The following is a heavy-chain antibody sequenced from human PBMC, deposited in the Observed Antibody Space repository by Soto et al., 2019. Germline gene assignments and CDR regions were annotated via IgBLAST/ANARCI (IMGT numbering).Heavy chain of an antibody. J-gene: IGHJ6*03. Sequence: HSQTLSLTCGISGDSVSSNSAAWNWIRLSPSRGLEWLARTYYRSRWYNDYAVSVRSRITVNPDTSKNQFPLQLTSVTPEDTAVYYCAGTTSHQWYYMDVWGKGTTVTVSS. CDR2: TYYRSRWYN. CDR1: GDSVSSNSAA. CDR3: AGTTSHQWYYMDV. V-gene: IGHV6-1*01. D-gene: IGHD1-7*01.